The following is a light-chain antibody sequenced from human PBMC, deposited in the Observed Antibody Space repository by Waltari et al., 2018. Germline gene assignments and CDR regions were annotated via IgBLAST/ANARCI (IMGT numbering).Light chain of an antibody. CDR1: QTITRW. J-gene: IGKJ1*01. Sequence: DILLTQSPSTLSASVGDRVTITCRASQTITRWLAWYQQKPGKAPNLLIFDASSLANGVPSRFSGSGSWPEFTLSISSLQPDDFATYYCQQYNSYSPWTFGPGTKVEIK. V-gene: IGKV1-5*01. CDR2: DAS. CDR3: QQYNSYSPWT.